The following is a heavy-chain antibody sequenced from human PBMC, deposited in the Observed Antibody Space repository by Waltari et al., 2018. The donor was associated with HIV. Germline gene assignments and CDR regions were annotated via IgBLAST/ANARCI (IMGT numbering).Heavy chain of an antibody. CDR3: SKDVSSGYPPSIGLDY. Sequence: QVQLVESGGGVVQPGGSLRLSGAASGFTFSSSGMPWVRQAPGKGLEWLAFRRFDGSNKYYADSVKGRFTIARDNSKNSLYLEMNSLRAEDTAVYYCSKDVSSGYPPSIGLDYWGQGTLVTVSS. CDR2: RRFDGSNK. V-gene: IGHV3-30*02. D-gene: IGHD3-22*01. CDR1: GFTFSSSG. J-gene: IGHJ4*02.